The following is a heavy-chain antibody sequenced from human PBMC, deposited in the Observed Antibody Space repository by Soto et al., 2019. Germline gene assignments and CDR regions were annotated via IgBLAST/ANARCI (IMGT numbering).Heavy chain of an antibody. D-gene: IGHD2-2*02. CDR3: ASVEEGYCSSTSCYIGMDV. CDR2: ILPIFGTA. V-gene: IGHV1-69*06. Sequence: QVQLVQSGAEVKKPGSSVKVSCKASGGTFSSYAISWVRQAPGQGLEWMGGILPIFGTANYAQKFQGRVTITADKSTSTAYMELSSLRSEDTAVYYCASVEEGYCSSTSCYIGMDVWGQGTTVTVSS. J-gene: IGHJ6*02. CDR1: GGTFSSYA.